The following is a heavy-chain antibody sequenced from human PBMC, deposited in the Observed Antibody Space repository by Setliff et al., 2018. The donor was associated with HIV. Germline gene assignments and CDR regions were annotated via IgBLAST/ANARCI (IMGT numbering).Heavy chain of an antibody. J-gene: IGHJ3*02. V-gene: IGHV1-18*01. CDR2: ISTYNGNT. CDR3: ARPSSPDCGGDCYPDAFDI. Sequence: ASVKVSCKASGYTFTSYGISWVRQAPGQGLEWMGWISTYNGNTKYIQKLQGRVTMNTDTSTSTAYMELRSLRSDDTAMYYCARPSSPDCGGDCYPDAFDIWGQGTMVTVSS. D-gene: IGHD2-21*01. CDR1: GYTFTSYG.